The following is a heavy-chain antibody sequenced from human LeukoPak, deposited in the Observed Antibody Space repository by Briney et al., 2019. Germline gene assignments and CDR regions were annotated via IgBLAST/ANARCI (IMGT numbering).Heavy chain of an antibody. CDR1: GFTFSNAW. D-gene: IGHD5-12*01. CDR2: INGGSTTV. Sequence: GGSLRLSCAASGFTFSNAWMGWVRQAPGKGLEWVSYINGGSTTVYYADSVKGRFTISRDNAKNTLYLQMNSLTAEDTAVYYCARTNGYRGYVSYDYWGQGILVTVSS. V-gene: IGHV3-48*01. CDR3: ARTNGYRGYVSYDY. J-gene: IGHJ4*02.